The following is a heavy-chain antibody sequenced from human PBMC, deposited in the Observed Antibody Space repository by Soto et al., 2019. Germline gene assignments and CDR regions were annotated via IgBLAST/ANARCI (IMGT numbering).Heavy chain of an antibody. CDR3: TIGSWSGEVFDI. V-gene: IGHV1-69*02. D-gene: IGHD2-21*01. CDR2: IIPMLGVR. J-gene: IGHJ3*02. CDR1: GGTFSTYS. Sequence: QVQLVQSGAEVKKPGSSVKVSCKDSGGTFSTYSMFWVRQAPGQGLEWMGRIIPMLGVRNYAQRFQDRVTITADKSTATVHMELRSMRSEDTALYYCTIGSWSGEVFDIWGHGTMVTVSS.